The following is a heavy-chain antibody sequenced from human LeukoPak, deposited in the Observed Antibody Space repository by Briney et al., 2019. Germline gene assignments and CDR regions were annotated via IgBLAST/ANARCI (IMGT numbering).Heavy chain of an antibody. CDR3: ARDHVAVAGPGRFDY. J-gene: IGHJ4*02. D-gene: IGHD6-19*01. CDR2: ISYDGSNK. CDR1: GFTFSSYA. Sequence: HPGGSLRLSCAASGFTFSSYAMHWVRQAPGKGLEWVAVISYDGSNKYYADSVKGRFTISRDNSKNTLYLQMNSLRAEDTAVYYCARDHVAVAGPGRFDYWGQGTLVTVSS. V-gene: IGHV3-30-3*01.